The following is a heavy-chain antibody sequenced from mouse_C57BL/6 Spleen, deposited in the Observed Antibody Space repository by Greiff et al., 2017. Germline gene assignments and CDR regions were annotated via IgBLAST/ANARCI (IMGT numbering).Heavy chain of an antibody. CDR1: GYAFSSSW. V-gene: IGHV1-82*01. J-gene: IGHJ2*01. Sequence: VKLQESGPELVKPGASVKISCKASGYAFSSSWMNWVKQRPGKGLEWIGRIYPGDGDTNYNGKFKGKATLTADKSSSTAYMQLSSLTSEDSAVYFCAREAYYSNYFDYWGQGTTLTVSS. CDR2: IYPGDGDT. CDR3: AREAYYSNYFDY. D-gene: IGHD2-5*01.